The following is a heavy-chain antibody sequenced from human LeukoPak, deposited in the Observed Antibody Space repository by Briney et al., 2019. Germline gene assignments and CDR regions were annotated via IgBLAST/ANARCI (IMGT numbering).Heavy chain of an antibody. J-gene: IGHJ6*02. CDR3: ARHDRRYSSSPQGHYYYYGMDV. CDR2: IYYSGST. Sequence: SETLSLTCTVSGGSISSYYWSWIRQPPGKGLEYIGHIYYSGSTSYNPSFRGRVTILVDTTKNQFSLNLMSVTAADTAVYYCARHDRRYSSSPQGHYYYYGMDVWGQGTTVTVSS. CDR1: GGSISSYY. V-gene: IGHV4-59*08. D-gene: IGHD6-6*01.